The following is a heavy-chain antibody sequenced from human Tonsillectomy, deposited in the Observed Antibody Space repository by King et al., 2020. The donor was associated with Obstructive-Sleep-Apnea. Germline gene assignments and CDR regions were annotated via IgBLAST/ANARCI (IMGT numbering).Heavy chain of an antibody. CDR2: IIPKSGIV. Sequence: QLVQSGAAVKKPGSSVNVSCKASGCTFSSFYIRWVRQAPGQGLEWLGRIIPKSGIVNYARKLQGRVMITADKFTSTAYIELSSLRSDDTAVYYLVRGDVDTAIPFDYWGQGTLVTVSS. V-gene: IGHV1-69*09. J-gene: IGHJ4*02. CDR1: GCTFSSFY. D-gene: IGHD5-18*01. CDR3: VRGDVDTAIPFDY.